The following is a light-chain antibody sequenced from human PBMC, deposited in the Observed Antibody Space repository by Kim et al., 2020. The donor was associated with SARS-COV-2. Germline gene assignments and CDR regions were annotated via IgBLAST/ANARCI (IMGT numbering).Light chain of an antibody. CDR1: QSVSSSY. CDR3: QQYGSSQWT. CDR2: GAS. J-gene: IGKJ1*01. V-gene: IGKV3-20*01. Sequence: EIVLTQSPGTLSLSPGERATLSCRASQSVSSSYLAWYQQKPGQAPRVLIYGASSRATGIPDRFSGSGSGTDFTLTISRLEPEDFAVYYCQQYGSSQWTFGQGTKVDIK.